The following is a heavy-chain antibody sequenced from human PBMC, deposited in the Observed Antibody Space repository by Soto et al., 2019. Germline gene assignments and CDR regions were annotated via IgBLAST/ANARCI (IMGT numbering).Heavy chain of an antibody. CDR1: GGSFSGYY. Sequence: SETLSLTCAVYGGSFSGYYWSWIRQPPGKGLEWIGEINHSGSTNYNPSLKSRVTISVDTSKNQFSLKLSSVTAADTAVYYCERSPTYDSTDYWGQGTLVTVSS. CDR2: INHSGST. J-gene: IGHJ4*02. D-gene: IGHD3-22*01. CDR3: ERSPTYDSTDY. V-gene: IGHV4-34*01.